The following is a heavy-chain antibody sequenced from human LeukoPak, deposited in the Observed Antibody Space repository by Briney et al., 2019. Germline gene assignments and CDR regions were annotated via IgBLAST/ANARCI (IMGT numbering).Heavy chain of an antibody. D-gene: IGHD3-22*01. CDR2: ISGSGGST. CDR3: AKDYWDYYDSSGYYVGYFQH. J-gene: IGHJ1*01. Sequence: GGSLRLSCAASGFTFNNYAMNWVRQAPGKGLEWVSAISGSGGSTYYADSVKGRFTISRDNSKNTLYLQMNSLRAEDTAVYYCAKDYWDYYDSSGYYVGYFQHWGQGTLVTVSS. CDR1: GFTFNNYA. V-gene: IGHV3-23*01.